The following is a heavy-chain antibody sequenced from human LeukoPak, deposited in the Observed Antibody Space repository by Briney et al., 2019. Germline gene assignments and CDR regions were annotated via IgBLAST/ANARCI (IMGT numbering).Heavy chain of an antibody. CDR3: TTDLCSSTSCYGSGWFDP. Sequence: GGSLRLSCAASGFTFSNAWMSWVRQAPGKGLEWVGRIKSKTDGGTTDYAAPVKGRFTISRDDSKNTLYLQMNSLKTEDTAVYYCTTDLCSSTSCYGSGWFDPWGQGTLVTVSS. CDR1: GFTFSNAW. D-gene: IGHD2-2*01. V-gene: IGHV3-15*01. CDR2: IKSKTDGGTT. J-gene: IGHJ5*02.